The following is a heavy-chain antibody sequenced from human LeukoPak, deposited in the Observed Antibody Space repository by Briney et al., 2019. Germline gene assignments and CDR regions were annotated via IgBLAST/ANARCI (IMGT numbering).Heavy chain of an antibody. D-gene: IGHD3-22*01. CDR2: IYSGGST. J-gene: IGHJ4*02. V-gene: IGHV3-53*01. CDR1: GFTVSSNY. Sequence: GGSLRLSCAASGFTVSSNYMSWVRQAPGKGLEWVSVIYSGGSTYYADSVKGRFTISRDNAKNSLYLQMNSLRAEDTAVYYCARADYDSSGYYHYYFDYWGQGTLVTVSS. CDR3: ARADYDSSGYYHYYFDY.